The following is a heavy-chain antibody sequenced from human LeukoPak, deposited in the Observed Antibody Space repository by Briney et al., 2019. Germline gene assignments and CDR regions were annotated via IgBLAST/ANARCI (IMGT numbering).Heavy chain of an antibody. J-gene: IGHJ4*02. CDR3: ARQDGGYSYYFDY. V-gene: IGHV4-59*01. CDR2: IYYSGST. Sequence: SSETLSLTCTVSGGSISDYYWNWMRQPPGKGLEWIGYIYYSGSTNYNPSLKSRVTISVDTSKNQFSLKLSSVTAADTAVYYCARQDGGYSYYFDYWGQGTLVTVSS. D-gene: IGHD2-21*02. CDR1: GGSISDYY.